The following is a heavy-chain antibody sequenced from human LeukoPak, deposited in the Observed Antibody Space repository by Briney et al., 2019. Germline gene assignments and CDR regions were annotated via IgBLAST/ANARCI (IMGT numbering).Heavy chain of an antibody. J-gene: IGHJ4*02. CDR1: GFTFSNFA. CDR2: ISGSGGST. D-gene: IGHD2-8*01. Sequence: GGSLRLSCAASGFTFSNFAMSWVRQAPGKGLEWVSAISGSGGSTYYADSVKGRFTISRDNAKNSLYLQMNSLRAEDTAVYYCARDGVLMVYAILDYWGQGTLVTVSS. CDR3: ARDGVLMVYAILDY. V-gene: IGHV3-23*01.